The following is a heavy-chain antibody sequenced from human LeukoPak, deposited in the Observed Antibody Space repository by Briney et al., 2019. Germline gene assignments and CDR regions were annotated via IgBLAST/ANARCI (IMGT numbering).Heavy chain of an antibody. D-gene: IGHD3-9*01. CDR2: INTDGSRT. J-gene: IGHJ4*02. V-gene: IGHV3-74*01. CDR3: ARVLTGYYHWDY. Sequence: GGSLRLSCAASGFTFSSYWMHWVRQVPGKGLVWVPRINTDGSRTYHADSVKGRFTISRDNAKNMLYLELNSLRAEDMAVYYCARVLTGYYHWDYWGQGTLVTVSS. CDR1: GFTFSSYW.